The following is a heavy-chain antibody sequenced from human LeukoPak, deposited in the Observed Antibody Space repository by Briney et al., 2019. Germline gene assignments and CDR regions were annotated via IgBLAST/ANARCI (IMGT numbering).Heavy chain of an antibody. V-gene: IGHV3-23*01. Sequence: GGSLRLSCAGSGFSVSDNYMTWVRQAPGKGLEWVSSISGSGGSTHYTDSVKGRFTISRDTSKNTLSLQMNSLRAEDTAIYYCAKEGGLWLVHPYFDSWGQGTLVTVSS. CDR3: AKEGGLWLVHPYFDS. J-gene: IGHJ4*02. CDR2: ISGSGGST. D-gene: IGHD6-19*01. CDR1: GFSVSDNY.